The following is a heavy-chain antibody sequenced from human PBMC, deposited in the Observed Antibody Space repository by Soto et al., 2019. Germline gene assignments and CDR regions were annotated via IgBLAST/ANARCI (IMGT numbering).Heavy chain of an antibody. D-gene: IGHD3-3*01. CDR3: AKDSEWLQPYYYYMDV. Sequence: GGSLRLSCAASGFTFSSYGMHGVRQAPGKGLEWVAVISYDGSNKYYADSVKGRFTISRDNSKNTLYLQMNSLRAEDTAVYYCAKDSEWLQPYYYYMDVWGKGTTVTVS. J-gene: IGHJ6*03. V-gene: IGHV3-30*18. CDR2: ISYDGSNK. CDR1: GFTFSSYG.